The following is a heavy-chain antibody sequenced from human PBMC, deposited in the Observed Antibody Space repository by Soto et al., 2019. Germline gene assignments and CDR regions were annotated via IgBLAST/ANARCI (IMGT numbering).Heavy chain of an antibody. CDR2: ITPFKGNT. CDR1: GYTFTYRY. V-gene: IGHV1-45*02. D-gene: IGHD3-22*01. CDR3: ASDYYDSSGSLGAFDI. J-gene: IGHJ3*02. Sequence: QMQLVQSGAEVKKTGSSVKVSCKASGYTFTYRYLHWVRQAPGQALEWMGWITPFKGNTNYAQKFQYRVTITRDRSMGTAYMELSRLRSEDTAMYYCASDYYDSSGSLGAFDIWGQGTMVTVSS.